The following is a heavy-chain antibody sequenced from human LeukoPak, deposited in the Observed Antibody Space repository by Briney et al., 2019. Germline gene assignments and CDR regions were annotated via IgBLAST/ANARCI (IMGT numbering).Heavy chain of an antibody. Sequence: PSETLSLTCTVSGGFISGSSYYWGWIRQPPGKGLEWIGSIYYSGSTYYNPSLKSRVTISVDTSKNQFSLKLSSVTAADTAVYYCASTTVTTPFDYWGQGTLVTVSS. CDR2: IYYSGST. CDR3: ASTTVTTPFDY. D-gene: IGHD4-11*01. V-gene: IGHV4-39*01. CDR1: GGFISGSSYY. J-gene: IGHJ4*02.